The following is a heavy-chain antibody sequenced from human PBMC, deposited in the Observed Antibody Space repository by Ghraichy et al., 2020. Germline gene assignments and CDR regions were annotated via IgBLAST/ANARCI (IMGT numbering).Heavy chain of an antibody. D-gene: IGHD6-19*01. CDR2: INHSGST. CDR1: GGSFSGYY. V-gene: IGHV4-34*01. J-gene: IGHJ3*02. Sequence: ESLNISCAVYGGSFSGYYWSWIRQPPGKGLEWIGEINHSGSTNYNPSLKSRVTISVDTSKNQFSLKLSSVTAADTAVYYCARYDGGLAVAGLDAFDIWGQVTIVTVSS. CDR3: ARYDGGLAVAGLDAFDI.